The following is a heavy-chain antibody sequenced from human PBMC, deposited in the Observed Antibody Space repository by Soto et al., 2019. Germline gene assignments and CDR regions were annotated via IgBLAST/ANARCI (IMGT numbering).Heavy chain of an antibody. J-gene: IGHJ4*02. CDR1: GCSISNDR. D-gene: IGHD4-17*01. V-gene: IGHV4-4*07. Sequence: PXETLYLTCTVAGCSISNDRWSWVRQPAGKGLEWIGHIFASGRTNYNPSLQSRVTMSVDTSKNQFSLTMTSLAAADTAVYYCTRGTFETTAPFYWGQGIPVTVSS. CDR2: IFASGRT. CDR3: TRGTFETTAPFY.